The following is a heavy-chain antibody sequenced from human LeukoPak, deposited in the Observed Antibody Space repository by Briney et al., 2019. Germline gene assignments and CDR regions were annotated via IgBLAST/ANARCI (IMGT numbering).Heavy chain of an antibody. CDR2: IYHSGST. Sequence: SETLSLTCTVSGGSISSSSYYWGWIRQPPGKGLEWIGEIYHSGSTNYNPSLKSRVTISVDKSKNQFSLKLSSVTAADTAVYYCARELFSSSWIPSDYWGQGTLVTVSS. J-gene: IGHJ4*02. V-gene: IGHV4-39*07. D-gene: IGHD6-13*01. CDR3: ARELFSSSWIPSDY. CDR1: GGSISSSSYY.